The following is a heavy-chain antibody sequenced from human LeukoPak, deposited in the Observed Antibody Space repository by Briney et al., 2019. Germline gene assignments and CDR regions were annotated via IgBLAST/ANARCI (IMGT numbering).Heavy chain of an antibody. Sequence: ASVKVSCKASGYTFTSYGISWVRQAPGQGLEWMGWISAYNGNTNYAQKLQGRVTMTTDTSTSTAYMELRSLRSDDTAVYYCARDHRSPPSRNPYYFDYWGQGTLVTVSS. V-gene: IGHV1-18*01. CDR3: ARDHRSPPSRNPYYFDY. CDR1: GYTFTSYG. J-gene: IGHJ4*02. CDR2: ISAYNGNT.